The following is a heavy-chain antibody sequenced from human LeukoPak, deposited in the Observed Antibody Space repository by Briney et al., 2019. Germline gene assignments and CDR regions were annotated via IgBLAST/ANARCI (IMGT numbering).Heavy chain of an antibody. CDR2: IYYSGST. J-gene: IGHJ4*02. CDR1: GGSISTYY. D-gene: IGHD1-26*01. Sequence: SDTLSLTCTVSGGSISTYYWSWIRQPPGKELEWIASIYYSGSTNFNPSLKSRVTISVDTSKNQFSLKLRSVTAADTAVYYCARRGHSGSYYTFDYWGQGTLVAVSS. V-gene: IGHV4-59*07. CDR3: ARRGHSGSYYTFDY.